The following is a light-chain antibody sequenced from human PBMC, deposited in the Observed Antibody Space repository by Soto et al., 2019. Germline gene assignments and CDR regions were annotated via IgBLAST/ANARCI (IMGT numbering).Light chain of an antibody. CDR1: QSVSSSF. J-gene: IGKJ2*01. Sequence: EVVLTQSPGTLSLSPGERATLSCRASQSVSSSFLAWYQHKPGQAPRLLIYAASSRATGIPDRFSGSGSGTDFTLTISRLEPEEFAVYYCQQYGSSPRYTFGQGTKLEIK. CDR3: QQYGSSPRYT. CDR2: AAS. V-gene: IGKV3-20*01.